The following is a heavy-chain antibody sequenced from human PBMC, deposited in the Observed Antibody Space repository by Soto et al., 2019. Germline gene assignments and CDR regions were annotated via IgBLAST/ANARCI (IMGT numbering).Heavy chain of an antibody. CDR1: GYIFSSYG. J-gene: IGHJ4*02. CDR3: ARAVPNSGSSDDY. D-gene: IGHD1-26*01. Sequence: VKVSCKASGYIFSSYGISWVRPAPGQGLGWMGWISAYNGNTNSAKKLQDRVTMTTDTSTSTAYMELRSLRYDDTAVYYSARAVPNSGSSDDYWGQGTLVTVSS. CDR2: ISAYNGNT. V-gene: IGHV1-18*01.